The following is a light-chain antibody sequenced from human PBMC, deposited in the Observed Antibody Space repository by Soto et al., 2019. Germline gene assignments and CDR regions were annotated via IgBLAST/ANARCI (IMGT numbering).Light chain of an antibody. CDR3: QSYDTNIVV. CDR2: EDD. J-gene: IGLJ2*01. CDR1: SGSIGSNS. V-gene: IGLV6-57*04. Sequence: NFMPTQPHSVSESPGKTVTISCSRSSGSIGSNSVQWYRQRPGSAPTIVIYEDDQRPSGVPNRFAGSIDRSSNSASLTISGLQTEDEADYYCQSYDTNIVVFGGGTKLTVL.